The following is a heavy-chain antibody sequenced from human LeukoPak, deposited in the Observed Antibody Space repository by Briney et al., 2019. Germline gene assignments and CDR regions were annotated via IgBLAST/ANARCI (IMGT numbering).Heavy chain of an antibody. J-gene: IGHJ4*02. V-gene: IGHV3-49*03. CDR3: SRYWPTIERTGGEFFGY. Sequence: GGSLRLSCTASGFTFSDYTMSWFRQAPGKGVECVGFIRTKPYGGTTEYAASVKDRFTISKDYSKSIAYLQMNSLKTEDTAVYSCSRYWPTIERTGGEFFGYWGQGTLVTVSS. CDR1: GFTFSDYT. CDR2: IRTKPYGGTT. D-gene: IGHD3-16*01.